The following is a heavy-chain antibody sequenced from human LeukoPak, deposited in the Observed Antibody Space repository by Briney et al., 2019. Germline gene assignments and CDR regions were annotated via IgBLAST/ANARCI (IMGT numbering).Heavy chain of an antibody. V-gene: IGHV3-23*01. CDR2: ISYSGANS. J-gene: IGHJ3*02. CDR1: GFTFSGSA. D-gene: IGHD2-21*02. CDR3: AKTPGWRLNDAFDI. Sequence: PGGSLRLSCAASGFTFSGSAMGWVRQAPGEGLEWVSLISYSGANSYTDSVKGRFTISRDNSKNTLYLQMNSLRAEDTAVYYCAKTPGWRLNDAFDIWGQGTMVTVSS.